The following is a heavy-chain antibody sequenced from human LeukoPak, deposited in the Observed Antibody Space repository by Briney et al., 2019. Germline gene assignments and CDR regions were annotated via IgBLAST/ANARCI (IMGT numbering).Heavy chain of an antibody. Sequence: GASVKVSCKASGYTFTSYGISWVRQAPGQGLEWMGWISAYNGNTNYAQKLQGRVTMTTDTSTSTAYMELRSLRSDDTAVYYCARDLEGGYSYGYSAFDIWGQGTMVTVPS. D-gene: IGHD5-18*01. CDR3: ARDLEGGYSYGYSAFDI. CDR2: ISAYNGNT. J-gene: IGHJ3*02. V-gene: IGHV1-18*01. CDR1: GYTFTSYG.